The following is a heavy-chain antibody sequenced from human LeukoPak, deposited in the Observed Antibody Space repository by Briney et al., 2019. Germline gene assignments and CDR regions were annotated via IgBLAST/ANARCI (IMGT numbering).Heavy chain of an antibody. CDR3: ARTLYYGDYFDY. CDR1: GYSISSGYY. D-gene: IGHD3-3*01. CDR2: IYHSGYT. J-gene: IGHJ4*02. V-gene: IGHV4-38-2*01. Sequence: SETLSLTCAVSGYSISSGYYWGWVRQPPGKGLEWIGTIYHSGYTYYNPSLKSRVTISVDTSKNQFSLKLSSVTAADTAVYYCARTLYYGDYFDYWGQGTLVTVSS.